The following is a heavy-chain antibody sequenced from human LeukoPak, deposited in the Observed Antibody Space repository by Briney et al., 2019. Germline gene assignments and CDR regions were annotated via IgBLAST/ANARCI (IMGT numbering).Heavy chain of an antibody. CDR2: ISGSGGST. J-gene: IGHJ4*02. CDR3: AKGNYHDSSGYLYYFDY. Sequence: GGSLRLSCAASGFILSTYPMSWVRQAPGKGLEWVSSISGSGGSTYYADSVRGRFTISRDNSKNTLYLQMISLRAEDTAVYYCAKGNYHDSSGYLYYFDYWGQGTLVTVSS. D-gene: IGHD3-22*01. V-gene: IGHV3-23*01. CDR1: GFILSTYP.